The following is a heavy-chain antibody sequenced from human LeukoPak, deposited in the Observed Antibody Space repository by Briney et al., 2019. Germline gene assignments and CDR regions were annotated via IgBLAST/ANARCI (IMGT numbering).Heavy chain of an antibody. D-gene: IGHD3-16*02. V-gene: IGHV4-39*01. CDR1: GGSISSSSYY. CDR3: ASFPRYRLGWVDY. Sequence: PSETLSLTCIVSGGSISSSSYYWGWIRQPPGKGLEWIGSIYYSGSTYYNPSLKSRVTISVDTSKNQFSLKLSSVTAADTAVYYCASFPRYRLGWVDYWGQGTLVTVSS. CDR2: IYYSGST. J-gene: IGHJ4*02.